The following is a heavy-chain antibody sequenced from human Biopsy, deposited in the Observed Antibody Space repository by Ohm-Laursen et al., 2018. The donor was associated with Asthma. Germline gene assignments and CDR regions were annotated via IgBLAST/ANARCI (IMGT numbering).Heavy chain of an antibody. D-gene: IGHD2-2*01. V-gene: IGHV1-69*13. CDR3: TRKAGSCISRTCYSLDF. Sequence: SVKVSCKSLGGTFNTYVIGWVRQAPGQGLEWMGGINSVFGTTTYPQKFQDRVTITADDSTSTVYMELSSLRSEDTAVYYCTRKAGSCISRTCYSLDFWGQGTLATVSS. J-gene: IGHJ4*02. CDR2: INSVFGTT. CDR1: GGTFNTYV.